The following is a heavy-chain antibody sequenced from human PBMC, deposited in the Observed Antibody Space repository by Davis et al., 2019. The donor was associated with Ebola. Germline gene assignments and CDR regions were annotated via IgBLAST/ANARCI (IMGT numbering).Heavy chain of an antibody. J-gene: IGHJ6*02. CDR3: ARGPLGYCSGTSCYSRRGYHYHGMDV. D-gene: IGHD2-2*01. V-gene: IGHV3-11*06. Sequence: PGGSLRLSCAASGFIFSDYYMSWIRQAPGKGLEWLSDISGSSSRTNYADSVEGRFTISRNNAKNSVYLQMNSVRAEDTAVYYCARGPLGYCSGTSCYSRRGYHYHGMDVWGQGATVTVSS. CDR1: GFIFSDYY. CDR2: ISGSSSRT.